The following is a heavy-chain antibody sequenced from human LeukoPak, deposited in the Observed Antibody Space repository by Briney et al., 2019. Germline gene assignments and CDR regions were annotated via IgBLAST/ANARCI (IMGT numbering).Heavy chain of an antibody. J-gene: IGHJ4*02. CDR1: GYIFTTYY. V-gene: IGHV1-46*01. CDR2: INPSGGST. Sequence: ASLKVSCTPSGYIFTTYYMHWVRQAPGQGLEWMGIINPSGGSTTYAQKFQGRVTMTRDTSTSTVYMQLSSLRSEDTAVYYCTREGLGYCFDYWGQGTLVTVSS. D-gene: IGHD3/OR15-3a*01. CDR3: TREGLGYCFDY.